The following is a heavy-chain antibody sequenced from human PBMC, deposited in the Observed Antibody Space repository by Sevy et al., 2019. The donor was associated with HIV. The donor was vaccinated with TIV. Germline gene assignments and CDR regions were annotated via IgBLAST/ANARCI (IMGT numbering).Heavy chain of an antibody. V-gene: IGHV3-23*01. CDR3: AKAMYYYDSSAPGY. CDR2: ISGSCGST. D-gene: IGHD3-22*01. J-gene: IGHJ4*02. CDR1: GFTFSSYA. Sequence: GGSLRLSCAASGFTFSSYAMSWVRQAPGKGLEWVSAISGSCGSTYYADSVKGRFTISRDNSKNTLYLQMNSLRAEDTAVYYCAKAMYYYDSSAPGYWGQGTLVTVSS.